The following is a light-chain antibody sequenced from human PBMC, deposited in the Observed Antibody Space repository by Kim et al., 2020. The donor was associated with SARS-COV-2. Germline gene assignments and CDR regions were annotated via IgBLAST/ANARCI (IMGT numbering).Light chain of an antibody. CDR3: NSRDSSGIHPDWV. CDR1: SLRSYY. Sequence: SSELTQDPAVSVALGQTVRITCQGDSLRSYYASWYQQKPGQAPVLVIYGKNNRPSGIPDRFSGSSSGNTASLTITGAQAEDEADYYCNSRDSSGIHPDWVFGGGTQLTVL. V-gene: IGLV3-19*01. CDR2: GKN. J-gene: IGLJ3*02.